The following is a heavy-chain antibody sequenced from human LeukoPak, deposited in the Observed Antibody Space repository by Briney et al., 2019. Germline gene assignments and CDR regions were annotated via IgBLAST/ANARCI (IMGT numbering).Heavy chain of an antibody. J-gene: IGHJ4*02. CDR1: GYTFTNYD. V-gene: IGHV1-8*01. D-gene: IGHD5-12*01. Sequence: ASVRVSCKASGYTFTNYDINWVRQATGQGLEWLGWMNANNGNTGYAQKFQGRVTMTRDTSVSTAYMELSSLRSEDTAVYYCARNLARTGDFDYWARGPWSPSPQ. CDR3: ARNLARTGDFDY. CDR2: MNANNGNT.